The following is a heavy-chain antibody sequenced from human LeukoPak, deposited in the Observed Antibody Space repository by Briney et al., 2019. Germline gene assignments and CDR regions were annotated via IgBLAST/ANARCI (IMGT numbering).Heavy chain of an antibody. Sequence: GASVKVSRKASGYTFTTYGISWVRQAPGQGLEWVGWISAYNGNTNYAQKLQDRVTMTTDTSTSTAYMELRSLRSDDTAVYYCAKDRVSPRTSLLLTVPGPPDYWGQGTLVTVSS. CDR2: ISAYNGNT. CDR3: AKDRVSPRTSLLLTVPGPPDY. J-gene: IGHJ4*02. CDR1: GYTFTTYG. D-gene: IGHD6-19*01. V-gene: IGHV1-18*01.